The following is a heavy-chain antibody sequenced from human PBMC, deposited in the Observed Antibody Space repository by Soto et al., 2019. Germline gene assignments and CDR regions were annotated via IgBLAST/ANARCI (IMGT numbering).Heavy chain of an antibody. Sequence: GASVKVSCKASGYTFTSYAMHWVRQAPGQRLEWMGWINAGNGNTKYSQKFQGRVTITRDTSASTAYMELSSLRSEDTAVYYCARGYCSGGSCYQLDYWGQGTLVTVSS. V-gene: IGHV1-3*01. CDR1: GYTFTSYA. CDR2: INAGNGNT. J-gene: IGHJ4*02. D-gene: IGHD2-15*01. CDR3: ARGYCSGGSCYQLDY.